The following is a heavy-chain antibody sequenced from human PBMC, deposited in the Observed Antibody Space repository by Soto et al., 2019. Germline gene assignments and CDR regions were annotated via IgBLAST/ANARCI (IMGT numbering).Heavy chain of an antibody. Sequence: LSLTCTVSGGSISSYYWSWIRQPAGKGLEWIGRIYTSGSTNYNPSLKSRVTMSVDTSKNQFSLKLSSVTAADTAVYYCAREYRENSSGYYYVYYFDYWGKGTLVTVSS. D-gene: IGHD3-22*01. CDR1: GGSISSYY. CDR3: AREYRENSSGYYYVYYFDY. J-gene: IGHJ4*02. CDR2: IYTSGST. V-gene: IGHV4-4*07.